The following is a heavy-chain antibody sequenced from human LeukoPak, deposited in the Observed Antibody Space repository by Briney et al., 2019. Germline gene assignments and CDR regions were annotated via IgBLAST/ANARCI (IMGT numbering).Heavy chain of an antibody. V-gene: IGHV4-61*02. CDR2: IYTSGIT. CDR3: ARDPAARYDYVWGSYRYGGDY. D-gene: IGHD3-16*02. J-gene: IGHJ4*02. Sequence: SETLSLTCTVSGGSISSGSYYWSWIRQPAGKGLEWIGRIYTSGITNYNPSLKSRVTISVDTSKNQFSLKLSSVTAADTAVYYCARDPAARYDYVWGSYRYGGDYWGQGTLVTVSS. CDR1: GGSISSGSYY.